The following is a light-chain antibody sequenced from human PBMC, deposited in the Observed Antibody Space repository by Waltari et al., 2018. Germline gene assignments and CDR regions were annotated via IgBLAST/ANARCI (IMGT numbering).Light chain of an antibody. CDR2: GKN. J-gene: IGLJ2*01. V-gene: IGLV1-40*01. CDR1: TSNIGAGHD. CDR3: QSFDNMLSGGVV. Sequence: QSVLTQPPSVSGTPGQRVTISCSGSTSNIGAGHDVHWYPHLPGTAPKLLIYGKNNRPSGVPDRFSGSKSGTSASLAITGLQADDEADYFCQSFDNMLSGGVVFGGGAKLAVL.